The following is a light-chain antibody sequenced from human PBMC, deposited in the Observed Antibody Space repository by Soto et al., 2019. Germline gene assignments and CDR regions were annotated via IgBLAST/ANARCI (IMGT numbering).Light chain of an antibody. V-gene: IGKV1-5*01. Sequence: GDRVTITCRASQNVNHWVAWYQQKPGKAPKFLIYDASVLESGVPSRFSGSGSGTDVTLTISSLQPDDFATYYCQRYNSNSRTFGQGTKVEVK. CDR1: QNVNHW. CDR2: DAS. J-gene: IGKJ1*01. CDR3: QRYNSNSRT.